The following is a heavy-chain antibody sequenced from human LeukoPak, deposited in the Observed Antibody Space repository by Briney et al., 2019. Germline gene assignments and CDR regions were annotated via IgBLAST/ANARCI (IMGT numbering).Heavy chain of an antibody. CDR3: ARDDIRQALTGTYYYYGMDV. Sequence: PSETLSLTCTVSDGSISGYYWSWIRQPPGKGLEWIGYIDYSGSTNCNPSLKSRVTISVDTSKNQFSLKLSSVTAADTAVYYCARDDIRQALTGTYYYYGMDVWGQGTTVTVSS. V-gene: IGHV4-59*01. D-gene: IGHD3-9*01. J-gene: IGHJ6*02. CDR1: DGSISGYY. CDR2: IDYSGST.